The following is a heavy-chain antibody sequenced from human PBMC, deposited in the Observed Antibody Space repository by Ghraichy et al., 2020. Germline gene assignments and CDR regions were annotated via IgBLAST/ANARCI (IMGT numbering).Heavy chain of an antibody. CDR3: ARDPTSSWYSAHAFDI. D-gene: IGHD6-13*01. V-gene: IGHV3-21*01. CDR1: GFTFSSYS. Sequence: GGSLRLSCAASGFTFSSYSMNWVRQAPGKGLEWVSSISSSSSYIYYADSVKGRFTISRDNAKNSLYLQMNSLRADDTAVYYCARDPTSSWYSAHAFDIWGQGTMVTVSS. CDR2: ISSSSSYI. J-gene: IGHJ3*02.